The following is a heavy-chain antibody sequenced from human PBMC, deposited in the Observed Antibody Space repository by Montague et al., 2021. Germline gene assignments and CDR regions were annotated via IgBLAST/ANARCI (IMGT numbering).Heavy chain of an antibody. J-gene: IGHJ5*02. CDR2: IYYNGTT. V-gene: IGHV4-39*01. CDR3: ARSFYCRGGSCYSGFDP. D-gene: IGHD2-15*01. CDR1: GGSISSASYY. Sequence: SETLSLTCTVSGGSISSASYYWGWIRQPPGKGLEFIGVIYYNGTTYYNPSLKSRVTVSLDTSKNQFSLKLSSVTAADTAVYYCARSFYCRGGSCYSGFDPWGQGTLVTASS.